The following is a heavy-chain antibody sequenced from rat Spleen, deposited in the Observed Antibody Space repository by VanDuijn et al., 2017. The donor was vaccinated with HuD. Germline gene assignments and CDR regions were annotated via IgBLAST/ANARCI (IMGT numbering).Heavy chain of an antibody. CDR1: GFTFSDYF. D-gene: IGHD1-11*01. J-gene: IGHJ3*01. CDR3: VSRRGNWFAY. Sequence: EVQLVESGGGLVQPGGSLKLSCAVSGFTFSDYFMAWVRQAPKKGLEWVAIISYDGRRTYYRDSVKGRFTISRDNAKNTLYLHTDSLRSEDTATYYCVSRRGNWFAYWGQGTLVTVSS. V-gene: IGHV5-7*01. CDR2: ISYDGRRT.